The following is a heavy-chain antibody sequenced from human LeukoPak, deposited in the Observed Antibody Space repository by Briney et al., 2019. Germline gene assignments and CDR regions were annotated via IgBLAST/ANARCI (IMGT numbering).Heavy chain of an antibody. D-gene: IGHD3-10*01. V-gene: IGHV3-30*18. CDR2: ISYDGSNK. J-gene: IGHJ4*02. Sequence: GGSLRLSCAASEFTFSSYGMHWVRQAPGKGLEWVAVISYDGSNKYYADSVKGRFTISRDNSKNTLYLQMNSLRVEDTAMYYCVKDPFGDLDYWGQGTLVTVSS. CDR3: VKDPFGDLDY. CDR1: EFTFSSYG.